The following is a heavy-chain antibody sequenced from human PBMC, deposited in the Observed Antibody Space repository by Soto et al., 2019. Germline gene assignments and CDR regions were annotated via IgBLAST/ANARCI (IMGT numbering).Heavy chain of an antibody. CDR2: LYSGPGT. Sequence: VQLVESGGGLVQPGESLRLSCDASGFTVSSNFMNWVRKSQEKRLEMISVLYSGPGTHYADSVKDRFTISRDHTKNALYQQWNTLSTDDPAIYYSARHYGADCENAYDGFGQATMVTAS. CDR3: ARHYGADCENAYDG. J-gene: IGHJ3*01. CDR1: GFTVSSNF. D-gene: IGHD2-21*01. V-gene: IGHV3-66*04.